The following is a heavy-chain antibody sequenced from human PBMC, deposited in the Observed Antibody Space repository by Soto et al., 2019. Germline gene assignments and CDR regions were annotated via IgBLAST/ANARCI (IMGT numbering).Heavy chain of an antibody. J-gene: IGHJ4*02. D-gene: IGHD2-15*01. V-gene: IGHV1-69*01. Sequence: QVQLVQSGAEVKKPGSSVKVSCKASGGTFSSYAISWVRQAPGQGLEWMGGIIPIFGTANYAQKFQGRVTITADESTSTGYMELSSLRSEDTAVYYCASQQDIVVVVAATPFDYWGQGTLVTVSS. CDR2: IIPIFGTA. CDR3: ASQQDIVVVVAATPFDY. CDR1: GGTFSSYA.